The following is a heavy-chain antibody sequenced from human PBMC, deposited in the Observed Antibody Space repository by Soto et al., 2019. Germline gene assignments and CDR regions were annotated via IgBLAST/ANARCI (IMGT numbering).Heavy chain of an antibody. CDR2: IYYSGST. J-gene: IGHJ1*01. D-gene: IGHD7-27*01. V-gene: IGHV4-59*01. CDR1: GGSISSYY. CDR3: ARGWGGYFQH. Sequence: QVQLQESGPGLVKPSETLSLTCTVSGGSISSYYWSWIRQPPGKGLEWIGYIYYSGSTNYNPSLKSRVTISVDTYKNQFSLKLSSVTAADTAVYYCARGWGGYFQHLGQGTLVTVSS.